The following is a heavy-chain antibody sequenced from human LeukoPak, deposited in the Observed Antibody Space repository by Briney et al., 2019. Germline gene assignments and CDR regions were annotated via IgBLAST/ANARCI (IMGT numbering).Heavy chain of an antibody. D-gene: IGHD3-22*01. Sequence: ASVKVSCKVSGYTLTELSMHWVRQTPGKGLERMGGFDLVDGETIYAQTSQGRVTMTEDTSTDTAYMELSSRRSEDTAVYYCATDKLDYYDSRGYYPFDYWGQGTLVTVSS. V-gene: IGHV1-24*01. J-gene: IGHJ4*02. CDR1: GYTLTELS. CDR3: ATDKLDYYDSRGYYPFDY. CDR2: FDLVDGET.